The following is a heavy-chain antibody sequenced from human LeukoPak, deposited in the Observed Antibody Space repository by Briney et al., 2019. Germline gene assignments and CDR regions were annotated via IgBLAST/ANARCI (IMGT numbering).Heavy chain of an antibody. V-gene: IGHV3-43*02. D-gene: IGHD3-10*01. CDR3: AKDTPPGV. CDR1: GSTFDDYA. Sequence: GGSLRLSCAASGSTFDDYAMHWVRQVPGKGLEWVSLISGDADSTNYADSVKGRFTISRDNSENTLYLQMYSLRTEDTALYYCAKDTPPGVWGQGTLVTVSS. CDR2: ISGDADST. J-gene: IGHJ4*02.